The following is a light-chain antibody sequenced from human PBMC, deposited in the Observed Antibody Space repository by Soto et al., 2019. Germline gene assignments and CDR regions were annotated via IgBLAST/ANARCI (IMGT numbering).Light chain of an antibody. CDR1: EDIRHF. CDR3: QNYDSASRT. J-gene: IGKJ1*01. CDR2: AAS. Sequence: DIQVTQSPSSLSASAGDRVSITCRASEDIRHFLAWYQQKPGQAPKVLIYAASTLRSGVPSRFSGSGSGTDFTHTISSRQPDEVATYFCQNYDSASRTFGQGTKVEIK. V-gene: IGKV1-27*01.